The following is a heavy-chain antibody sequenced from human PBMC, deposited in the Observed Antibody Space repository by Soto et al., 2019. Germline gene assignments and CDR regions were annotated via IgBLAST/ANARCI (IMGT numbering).Heavy chain of an antibody. CDR1: GDSVSSDRAA. D-gene: IGHD3-3*01. Sequence: SQTLSLTCAISGDSVSSDRAAWNWIRQSPSRGLEWLGRTYYRSKWYNDYAVSVKSRVTVNADTSKNQFSLQLNSVTPEDTAIYYCAREGFLSIYSGYSWFESWGQGXLVTVSS. V-gene: IGHV6-1*01. CDR2: TYYRSKWYN. J-gene: IGHJ5*01. CDR3: AREGFLSIYSGYSWFES.